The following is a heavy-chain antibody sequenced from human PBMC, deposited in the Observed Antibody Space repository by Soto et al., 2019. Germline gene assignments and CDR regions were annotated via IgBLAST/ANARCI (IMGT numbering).Heavy chain of an antibody. CDR1: GFTFSSYA. V-gene: IGHV3-23*01. Sequence: EVHLLESGGALVHPGGSLRLSCAASGFTFSSYAMSWVRQAPGRGLEWVSAISGSGRTTYYADSVKGRFTISRDNSKNTLSLQVNSLRAEDTALYYCAKQRADYGSGADTFYFDSWGQGALVTVSS. D-gene: IGHD3-10*01. J-gene: IGHJ4*02. CDR2: ISGSGRTT. CDR3: AKQRADYGSGADTFYFDS.